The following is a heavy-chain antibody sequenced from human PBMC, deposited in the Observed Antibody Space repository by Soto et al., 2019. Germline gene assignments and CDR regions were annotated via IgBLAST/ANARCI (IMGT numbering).Heavy chain of an antibody. Sequence: LRLSCAASGFTFSSYAMSWVRQAPGKGLEWVSGISGSGGSTYYADSVKGRFTISRDNSKSTLYLQMNSLRAEDTALYYCAKGRSYYYYYGVDVWGQGTTVTVSS. V-gene: IGHV3-23*01. CDR3: AKGRSYYYYYGVDV. CDR1: GFTFSSYA. J-gene: IGHJ6*02. CDR2: ISGSGGST.